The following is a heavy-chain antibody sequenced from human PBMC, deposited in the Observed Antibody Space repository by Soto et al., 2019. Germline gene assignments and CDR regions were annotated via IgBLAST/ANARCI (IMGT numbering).Heavy chain of an antibody. V-gene: IGHV3-43*01. CDR3: AKDGIAWH. D-gene: IGHD2-15*01. CDR2: ITWDGINI. Sequence: DVQLVESGGGVVQPGGSLRLSCTASGFTFGDYTMHWVRQAPGKGLEWVSLITWDGINIEYADSVRGRFTISRDNSKNSLYLQMNGLRHEETAFYYCAKDGIAWHWGQGTLVTVSS. J-gene: IGHJ4*02. CDR1: GFTFGDYT.